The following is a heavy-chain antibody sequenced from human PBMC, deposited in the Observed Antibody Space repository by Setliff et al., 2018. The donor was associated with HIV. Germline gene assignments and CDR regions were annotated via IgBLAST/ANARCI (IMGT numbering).Heavy chain of an antibody. Sequence: LSLTCTVSGGSINSGVYYWNWIRQHPAKGLEWIGYIDYSGSTYYNPSLKSRVAISVDPSKNQISLNLSSVTAADMAVYYCARMTNSYYYYYMDVWGTGTTVTVSS. J-gene: IGHJ6*03. CDR1: GGSINSGVYY. CDR3: ARMTNSYYYYYMDV. CDR2: IDYSGST. V-gene: IGHV4-31*03.